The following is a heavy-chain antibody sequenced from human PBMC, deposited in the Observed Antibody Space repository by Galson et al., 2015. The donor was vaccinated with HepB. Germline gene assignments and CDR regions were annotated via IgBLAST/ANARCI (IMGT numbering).Heavy chain of an antibody. J-gene: IGHJ2*01. V-gene: IGHV3-33*08. D-gene: IGHD4-17*01. CDR3: ASTRTDYGSDDWYFDL. CDR1: GFTFSSYG. Sequence: SLRLSCAASGFTFSSYGMHWVRQAPGKGLEWVAVIWYDGSNKYYADSVKCRFTISRDNSKNTLYLQMNSLRAEDTAVYYCASTRTDYGSDDWYFDLWGRGTLVTVSS. CDR2: IWYDGSNK.